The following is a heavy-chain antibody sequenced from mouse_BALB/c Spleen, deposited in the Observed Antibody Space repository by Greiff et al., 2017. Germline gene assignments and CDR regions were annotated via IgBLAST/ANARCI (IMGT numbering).Heavy chain of an antibody. D-gene: IGHD1-1*01. J-gene: IGHJ3*01. CDR1: GYTFTSYD. CDR3: ARPPYYDGSSYLAWFAY. Sequence: QVQLQQSGAELVKPGASVKLSCKASGYTFTSYDINWVRQRPEQGLEWIGWIFPGDGSTKYNEKFKGKATLTTDKSSSTAYMQLSRLTSEDSAVYFYARPPYYDGSSYLAWFAYWGQGTLVTVSA. CDR2: IFPGDGST. V-gene: IGHV1S56*01.